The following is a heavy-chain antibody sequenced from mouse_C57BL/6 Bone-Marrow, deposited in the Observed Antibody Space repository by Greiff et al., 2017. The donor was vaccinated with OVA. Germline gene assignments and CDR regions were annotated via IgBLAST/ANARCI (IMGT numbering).Heavy chain of an antibody. CDR1: GYTFTDYY. J-gene: IGHJ3*01. CDR2: IYPGSGNT. D-gene: IGHD4-1*01. CDR3: ARDVWAWFAY. V-gene: IGHV1-76*01. Sequence: QVQLKESGAELVRPGASVKLSCKASGYTFTDYYINWVKQRPGQGLEWIARIYPGSGNTYYNEKFKGKATLTAEKSSSTAYMQLSSLTSEDSAVYFCARDVWAWFAYWGQGTLVTVSA.